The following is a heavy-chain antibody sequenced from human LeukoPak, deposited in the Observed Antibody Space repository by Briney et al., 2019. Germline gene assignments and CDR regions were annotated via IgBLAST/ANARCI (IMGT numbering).Heavy chain of an antibody. CDR3: ARDPGGTGTITGDDY. Sequence: ASVKVSCKASGYTFTGYYRHWVRQAPGQGLEWMGWINPNSGGTNYAQKFQGRATMTRDTSISTAYMELSRLRSDDTAVYYCARDPGGTGTITGDDYWGQGTLVTVSS. V-gene: IGHV1-2*02. J-gene: IGHJ4*02. CDR1: GYTFTGYY. CDR2: INPNSGGT. D-gene: IGHD1-1*01.